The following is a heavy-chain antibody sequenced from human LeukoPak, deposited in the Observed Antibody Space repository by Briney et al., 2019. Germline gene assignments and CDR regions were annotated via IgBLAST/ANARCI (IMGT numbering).Heavy chain of an antibody. V-gene: IGHV3-23*01. CDR3: AKVSGGGLYYDGMDV. D-gene: IGHD1-14*01. CDR1: GFTFSSYS. J-gene: IGHJ6*02. CDR2: ISGSGGST. Sequence: PGGPLRLSCAASGFTFSSYSMNWVRQAPGKGLEWVSAISGSGGSTYYADSVKGRFTISRDNSKNTLYLQMNSLRAEDTAVYYCAKVSGGGLYYDGMDVWGQGTTVTVSS.